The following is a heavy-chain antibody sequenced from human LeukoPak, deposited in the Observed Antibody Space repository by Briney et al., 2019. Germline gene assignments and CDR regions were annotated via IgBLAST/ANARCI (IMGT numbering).Heavy chain of an antibody. Sequence: ASVKVSCKASGYTLTSYDINWVRQATGQGLEWMGWMNPNCGYTGYEQRFQGRVTMTRNTSISTAYMELSSLRSEDTAVYYCARGSYGSSWGVTGYWGQGTLVTVSS. J-gene: IGHJ4*02. D-gene: IGHD1-26*01. CDR1: GYTLTSYD. CDR2: MNPNCGYT. V-gene: IGHV1-8*01. CDR3: ARGSYGSSWGVTGY.